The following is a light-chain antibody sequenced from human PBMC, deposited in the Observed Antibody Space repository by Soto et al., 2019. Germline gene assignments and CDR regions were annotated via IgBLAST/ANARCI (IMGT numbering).Light chain of an antibody. CDR2: EVT. CDR3: CSYAGSGTPYV. CDR1: SNDVGRYNL. V-gene: IGLV2-23*02. Sequence: QSVLTQPASVSGSPGQSITISCTGTSNDVGRYNLVSWCQQHPGKAPKLIIYEVTKRPSGFSNRLSASKTGNTATLTISGFLAEDEADYYCCSYAGSGTPYVFGTGTKVTVL. J-gene: IGLJ1*01.